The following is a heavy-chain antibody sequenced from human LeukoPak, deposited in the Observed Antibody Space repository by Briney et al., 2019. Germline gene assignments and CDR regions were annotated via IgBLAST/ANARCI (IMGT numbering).Heavy chain of an antibody. CDR1: GYSISSGYS. CDR2: IYHRGST. D-gene: IGHD6-6*01. V-gene: IGHV4-38-2*02. J-gene: IGHJ3*02. Sequence: SETLSLTCTVSGYSISSGYSCAWIRQPPGKGLEWIGGIYHRGSTYHNSSLKSRVTISVDTSKNQVSLKMTSVTAADTAVYYCANFRVRARQFGDAFDIWGQGTMIIVSS. CDR3: ANFRVRARQFGDAFDI.